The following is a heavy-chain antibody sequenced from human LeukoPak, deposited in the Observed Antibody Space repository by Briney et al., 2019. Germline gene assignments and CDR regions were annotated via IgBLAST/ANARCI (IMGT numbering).Heavy chain of an antibody. V-gene: IGHV1-18*04. CDR2: IRAYNGNT. D-gene: IGHD1-26*01. Sequence: ASVKVSCKASGYTFTSYGISWVRQAPGQGLEWMGCIRAYNGNTNYAQKLQGRVTMTTDTSTSTAYMELRSLRSDDTAVYYCARPSGSYEDDAFDIWGQGTMVTVSS. CDR1: GYTFTSYG. J-gene: IGHJ3*02. CDR3: ARPSGSYEDDAFDI.